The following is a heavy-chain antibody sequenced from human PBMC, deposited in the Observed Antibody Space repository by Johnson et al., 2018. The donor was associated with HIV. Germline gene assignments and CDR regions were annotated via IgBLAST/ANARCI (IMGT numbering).Heavy chain of an antibody. D-gene: IGHD3-16*01. CDR1: GFTFSSYA. V-gene: IGHV3-30*04. J-gene: IGHJ3*02. CDR2: ISYDGSNK. CDR3: AKEGPGVFGGALDI. Sequence: QVKLVESGGGLVQPGGSLRLSCAASGFTFSSYAMHWVRQAPGKGLEWVAVISYDGSNKYYAESVKGRFTISRDNSKNTLSLQMNSLRAEDTAVYYCAKEGPGVFGGALDIWGQGTMVTVSS.